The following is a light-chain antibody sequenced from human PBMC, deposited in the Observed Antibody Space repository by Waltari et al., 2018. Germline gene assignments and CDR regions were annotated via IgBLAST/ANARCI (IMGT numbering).Light chain of an antibody. J-gene: IGKJ2*01. CDR1: QNVNNN. CDR3: QQYDNWPLT. Sequence: EKVMTQSPATLSVSPGERATLSCRASQNVNNNLAWYQRKPGQAPRLLIYYASTRATGIPARFSGGGSGTEFTLSISSLQSEDFAVYYCQQYDNWPLTFGLGTKLEIK. V-gene: IGKV3-15*01. CDR2: YAS.